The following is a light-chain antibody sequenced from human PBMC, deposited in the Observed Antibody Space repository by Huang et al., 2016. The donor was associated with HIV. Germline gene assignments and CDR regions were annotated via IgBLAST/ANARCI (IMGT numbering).Light chain of an antibody. CDR3: QQRSNWPLYT. CDR1: PSVGIF. CDR2: DAS. J-gene: IGKJ2*01. Sequence: EIVLTQSPGTLSLSPGERANLSCRASPSVGIFLAWYQQKPGQAPRLLISDASNRATGIPARFGGSGSGTDFTLTISGLEPEDFAVYYCQQRSNWPLYTFGQGTKLEIK. V-gene: IGKV3-11*01.